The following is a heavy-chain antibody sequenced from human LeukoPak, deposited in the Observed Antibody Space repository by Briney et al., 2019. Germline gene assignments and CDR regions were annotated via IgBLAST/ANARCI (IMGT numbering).Heavy chain of an antibody. CDR1: GFTFDDYA. CDR2: ISSSSSYI. D-gene: IGHD2-2*01. J-gene: IGHJ4*02. V-gene: IGHV3-21*01. CDR3: ARAPLGYCRSTSCHHHFDY. Sequence: GGSLRLSCAASGFTFDDYAMHWVRQAPGKGLEWVSSISSSSSYIYYADSVKGRFTISRDNAKNSLYLQMNSLRAEDTAVYYCARAPLGYCRSTSCHHHFDYWGQGTLVTVSS.